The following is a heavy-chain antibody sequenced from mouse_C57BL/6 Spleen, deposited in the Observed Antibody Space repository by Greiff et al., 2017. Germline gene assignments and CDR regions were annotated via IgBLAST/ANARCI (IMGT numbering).Heavy chain of an antibody. CDR2: ISYDGSN. CDR3: AGDEAYGNAFDY. CDR1: GYSITSGYY. Sequence: EVKLMESGPGLVKPSQSLSLTCSVTGYSITSGYYWNWIRQFPGNKLEWMGYISYDGSNNYNPSFKNRISITRGTSKNQFVLKLNSVTTEDTATYYCAGDEAYGNAFDYWGQGTTLTVSS. D-gene: IGHD2-1*01. J-gene: IGHJ2*01. V-gene: IGHV3-6*01.